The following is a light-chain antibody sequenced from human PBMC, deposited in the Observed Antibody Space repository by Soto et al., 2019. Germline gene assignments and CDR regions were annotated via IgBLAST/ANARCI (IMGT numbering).Light chain of an antibody. Sequence: EIVLTQSPATLSLSPGERATLSCRASQSVSIYLAWYQHKPGQAPRLLIYDASNRATGIPARFSGSGSGTDFTLTISSLEPEDFAVYYCQHRYSWPLTFGGGNRVEIK. CDR3: QHRYSWPLT. V-gene: IGKV3-11*01. J-gene: IGKJ4*01. CDR2: DAS. CDR1: QSVSIY.